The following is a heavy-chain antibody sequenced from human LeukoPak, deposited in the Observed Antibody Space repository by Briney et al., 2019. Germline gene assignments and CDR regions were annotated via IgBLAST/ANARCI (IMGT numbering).Heavy chain of an antibody. D-gene: IGHD3-16*01. CDR1: GFTFRDHW. V-gene: IGHV3-7*01. Sequence: GGSLRLSCAGSGFTFRDHWMSWLRQAPGKGLEWVANIKQDGSEKYYVDSVRGRFTISRDNAKNSLYLQMNSLRAEDTAVYYCAREGDDYWGQGTLVTVSS. J-gene: IGHJ4*02. CDR3: AREGDDY. CDR2: IKQDGSEK.